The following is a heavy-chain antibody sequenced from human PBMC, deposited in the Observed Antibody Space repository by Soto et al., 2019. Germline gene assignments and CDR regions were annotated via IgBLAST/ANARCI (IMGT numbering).Heavy chain of an antibody. CDR1: GDSVSSNSAA. Sequence: SQTLSLTCAISGDSVSSNSAAWNWIRQSPSRGLKWLGRTYYRSKWYNDYAVSVKSRITINPDTSKNQFSLQLNSVTPEDTVVYYCARGFLAVAPWWGEGMDVWGQGTTVTVSS. CDR3: ARGFLAVAPWWGEGMDV. V-gene: IGHV6-1*01. D-gene: IGHD6-19*01. CDR2: TYYRSKWYN. J-gene: IGHJ6*02.